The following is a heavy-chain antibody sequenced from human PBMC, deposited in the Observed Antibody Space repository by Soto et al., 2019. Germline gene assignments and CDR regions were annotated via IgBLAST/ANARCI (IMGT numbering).Heavy chain of an antibody. CDR2: ISWNGGST. V-gene: IGHV3-20*04. CDR3: SAYYDFLTAQWYADI. J-gene: IGHJ3*02. CDR1: GFTFSSYG. Sequence: GVSLRLSCAASGFTFSSYGMHWVRQAPGKGLEWVSGISWNGGSTGYADSVKGRFTISRDNAKNSLYLQMNSLRAEDTALYYCSAYYDFLTAQWYADIWGKGTMVT. D-gene: IGHD3-9*01.